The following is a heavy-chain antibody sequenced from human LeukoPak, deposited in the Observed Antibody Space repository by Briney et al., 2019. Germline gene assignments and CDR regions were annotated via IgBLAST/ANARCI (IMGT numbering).Heavy chain of an antibody. D-gene: IGHD3-22*01. CDR2: ISSRRSTI. V-gene: IGHV3-48*01. CDR1: GFTFSSYS. CDR3: AKDWGFNYYDSSGYSD. Sequence: PGGSLRLSCAASGFTFSSYSMNWVRLAPGKGLEWISYISSRRSTIYYADSVKGRFTISRDNAKNSLYLQMNSLRAEDTALYYCAKDWGFNYYDSSGYSDWGQGTLVTVSS. J-gene: IGHJ4*02.